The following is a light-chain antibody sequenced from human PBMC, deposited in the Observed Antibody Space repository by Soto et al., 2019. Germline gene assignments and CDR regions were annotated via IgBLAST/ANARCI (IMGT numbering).Light chain of an antibody. Sequence: QSVLTQPPSVSGAPGQRVTISCTGSSSNIGAGYDVHWYQQLPGTAPRLLIFGNNNRPSGVPDRFSGSKSGTSASLAITGLQAGDEADYYCQSYDSSLSALVFGGGTKLAVL. V-gene: IGLV1-40*01. CDR3: QSYDSSLSALV. J-gene: IGLJ3*02. CDR2: GNN. CDR1: SSNIGAGYD.